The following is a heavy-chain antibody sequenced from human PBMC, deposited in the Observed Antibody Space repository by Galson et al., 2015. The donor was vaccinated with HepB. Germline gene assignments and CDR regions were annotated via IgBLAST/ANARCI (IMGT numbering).Heavy chain of an antibody. V-gene: IGHV6-1*01. J-gene: IGHJ4*02. CDR3: ACGNLYFDY. Sequence: CAISGDSVSSDGTAWIWIRQSPSRGLEWLGRTYYRSKWYNEYAPSVKSRITIHPDTSTNQFSLQLNSVSPEDTAVYYCACGNLYFDYWGQGTLVTVSS. D-gene: IGHD1-14*01. CDR1: GDSVSSDGTA. CDR2: TYYRSKWYN.